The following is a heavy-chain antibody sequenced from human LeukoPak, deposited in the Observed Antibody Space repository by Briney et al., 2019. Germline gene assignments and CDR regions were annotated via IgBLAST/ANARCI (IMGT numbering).Heavy chain of an antibody. CDR3: AKETLGAFDI. CDR2: ISSSGGST. J-gene: IGHJ3*02. V-gene: IGHV3-23*01. Sequence: GGSLRLSCAASGFTFSSYSMNWVRQAPGKGLEWVSAISSSGGSTYYADSVKGRFTISRDNSENTLYLQMNSLRAEDTAVYYCAKETLGAFDIWGQGTMVTVSS. CDR1: GFTFSSYS.